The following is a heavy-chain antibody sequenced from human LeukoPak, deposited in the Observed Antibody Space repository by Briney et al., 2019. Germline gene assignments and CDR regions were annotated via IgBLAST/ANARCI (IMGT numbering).Heavy chain of an antibody. V-gene: IGHV4-39*01. J-gene: IGHJ4*02. CDR2: IYYIGTS. D-gene: IGHD1-26*01. CDR1: GVSINTSNYF. CDR3: ARHRSGSYIRYFDF. Sequence: SETLSLTCTVSGVSINTSNYFWGSIRQSTAKGLEWIGNIYYIGTSDYIPSRKSRVTISIDTSKNQFSLNLRSVTAADTAFYYCARHRSGSYIRYFDFWGQGALVTVSS.